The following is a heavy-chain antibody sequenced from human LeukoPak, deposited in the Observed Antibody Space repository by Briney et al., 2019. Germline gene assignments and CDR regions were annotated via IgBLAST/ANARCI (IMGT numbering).Heavy chain of an antibody. Sequence: GASVKVSCKASGYTFTSYDINWVRQATGQGLEWMGWMNPNSGNTGYAQKFQGRDTMTRNTSISTAYMELSSLRSEDTAVYYCARGWIAAAATRSFDPWGQGTLVTVSS. D-gene: IGHD6-13*01. CDR2: MNPNSGNT. J-gene: IGHJ5*02. CDR3: ARGWIAAAATRSFDP. CDR1: GYTFTSYD. V-gene: IGHV1-8*01.